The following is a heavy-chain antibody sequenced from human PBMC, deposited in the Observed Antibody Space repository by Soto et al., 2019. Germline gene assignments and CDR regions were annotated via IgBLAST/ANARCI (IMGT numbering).Heavy chain of an antibody. J-gene: IGHJ4*02. CDR3: AKGKGGDYAFDY. Sequence: QVQLVASGGGVVQPGRSLRLSCAASGFTFSSYGMHWVRQAPGKGLEWVAVISYDGSNKYYADSVKGRFTIARDNSKNTLYLQMNSLRAEDTAVYYCAKGKGGDYAFDYWGQGTLVTVAS. CDR1: GFTFSSYG. V-gene: IGHV3-30*18. CDR2: ISYDGSNK. D-gene: IGHD2-21*02.